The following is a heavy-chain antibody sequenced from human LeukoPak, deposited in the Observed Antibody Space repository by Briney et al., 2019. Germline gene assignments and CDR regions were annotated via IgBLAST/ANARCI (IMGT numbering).Heavy chain of an antibody. D-gene: IGHD1-26*01. CDR3: ARAGVGAATGFDY. Sequence: ASVKVSCKASGYTFTGYFMHWVRQAPGQGLEWMGWINPNSGGTNYAQKFQGRVTMTRDTSISTAYMELSRVTSDDTAVYYCARAGVGAATGFDYWGQGTLATVSS. CDR1: GYTFTGYF. CDR2: INPNSGGT. V-gene: IGHV1-2*02. J-gene: IGHJ4*02.